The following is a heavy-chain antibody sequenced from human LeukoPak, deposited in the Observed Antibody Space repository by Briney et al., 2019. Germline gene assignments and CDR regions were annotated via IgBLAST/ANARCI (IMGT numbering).Heavy chain of an antibody. CDR1: GYTFNDYV. CDR2: ITWSGAAT. Sequence: GGSLRLSCAASGYTFNDYVVSWVRQAPTKGLEWISGITWSGAATAYADSVKGRFTISRDNAKNSLFLEMNSLTAEDTALYYCARGFRDGPLYGMDVWGQGTTVTVSS. J-gene: IGHJ6*02. V-gene: IGHV3-20*04. CDR3: ARGFRDGPLYGMDV. D-gene: IGHD2-21*01.